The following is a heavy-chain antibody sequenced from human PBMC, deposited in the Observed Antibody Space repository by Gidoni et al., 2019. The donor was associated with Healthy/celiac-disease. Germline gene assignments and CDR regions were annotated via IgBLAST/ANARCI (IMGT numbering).Heavy chain of an antibody. D-gene: IGHD3-22*01. Sequence: EVQLVESGGGLVQPGGSLRLSCAASGFTFSSYSLNWVRQAPGKGLEWVSYISSSSSTIYYADSVKGRFTISRDNAKNSLYLQMNSLRDEDTAVYYCARGPPRRGYYYDSSGYYPDYWGQGTLVTVSS. CDR3: ARGPPRRGYYYDSSGYYPDY. CDR1: GFTFSSYS. J-gene: IGHJ4*02. V-gene: IGHV3-48*02. CDR2: ISSSSSTI.